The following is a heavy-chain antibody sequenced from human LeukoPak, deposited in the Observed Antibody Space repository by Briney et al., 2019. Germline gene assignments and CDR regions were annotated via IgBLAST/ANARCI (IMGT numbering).Heavy chain of an antibody. CDR1: GFTFSSYA. CDR2: ISGSGGST. V-gene: IGHV3-23*01. CDR3: AGGGKNYGSFAY. J-gene: IGHJ4*02. D-gene: IGHD3-10*01. Sequence: PGGSLRLSCAASGFTFSSYAMSWVRQAPGKGLEWVSAISGSGGSTYYADSVKGRFTISRDNSKNTLYLQMNSLRAEDTAVYFCAGGGKNYGSFAYWGQGTLSPSPQ.